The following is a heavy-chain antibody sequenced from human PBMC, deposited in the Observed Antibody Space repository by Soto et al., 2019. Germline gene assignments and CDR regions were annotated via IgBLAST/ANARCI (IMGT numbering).Heavy chain of an antibody. CDR2: IVVGSGNT. Sequence: APVKVSCKASGFTFTSSAMEWERQARGQSLEWIRWIVVGSGNTNYAQKFQERVTITRDMSTSTAYMELSSLRSEDTAVYYCAAIDDILTGPYYYYGMDVWGQGTPVTVSS. CDR3: AAIDDILTGPYYYYGMDV. CDR1: GFTFTSSA. D-gene: IGHD3-9*01. J-gene: IGHJ6*02. V-gene: IGHV1-58*02.